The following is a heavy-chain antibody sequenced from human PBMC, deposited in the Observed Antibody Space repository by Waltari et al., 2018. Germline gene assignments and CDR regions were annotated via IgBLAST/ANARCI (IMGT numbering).Heavy chain of an antibody. V-gene: IGHV3-48*03. J-gene: IGHJ5*02. CDR2: ISVRGNTI. Sequence: EVRLVESGGGLVQPGGSLRLSCTVSGFTFSTYEMNWVRQAPGKGLEWVSYISVRGNTISYADSVKGRFTISRDNAENSLYLQMNSLRVEDTAVYYCARDIGFCSGNNCYSVSWGQGTLVTVSS. CDR1: GFTFSTYE. D-gene: IGHD2-15*01. CDR3: ARDIGFCSGNNCYSVS.